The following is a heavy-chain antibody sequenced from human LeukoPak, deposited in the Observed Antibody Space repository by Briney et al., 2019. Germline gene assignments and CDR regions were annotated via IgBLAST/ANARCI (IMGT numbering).Heavy chain of an antibody. Sequence: PGGSLRLSCAASGFTFSDYYMSWIRQAPGKGLEWVPHISGNGRTKYYADSVKGRFTISRDNSKNSVYLQMSSLRADDTAVYYCARDSDVATYDYWGQGTLVTVSS. CDR3: ARDSDVATYDY. D-gene: IGHD5-12*01. CDR2: ISGNGRTK. V-gene: IGHV3-11*04. J-gene: IGHJ4*02. CDR1: GFTFSDYY.